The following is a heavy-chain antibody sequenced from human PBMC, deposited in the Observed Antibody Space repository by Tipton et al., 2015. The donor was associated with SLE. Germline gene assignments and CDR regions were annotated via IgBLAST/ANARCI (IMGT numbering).Heavy chain of an antibody. CDR2: IYYSGST. Sequence: TLSLTCTVSGGSISSHYWSWIRQPPGKGLEWIGYIYYSGSTYYNPSLKSRVTISVDTSKNQFSLKLSSVTAADTAVYYCARHDPTTPDAFDIWGQGTMVTVSS. J-gene: IGHJ3*02. V-gene: IGHV4-59*08. CDR1: GGSISSHY. CDR3: ARHDPTTPDAFDI. D-gene: IGHD2-15*01.